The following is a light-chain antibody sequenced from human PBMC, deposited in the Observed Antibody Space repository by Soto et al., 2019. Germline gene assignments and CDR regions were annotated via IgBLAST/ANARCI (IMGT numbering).Light chain of an antibody. Sequence: QAVVTQESSLTVSPGRTVTLTCGSTTGAVTSGHYPYWFQQKPGQAPKTLIYDTIIKYSWTPVRFSGSLLGGKAALTLSGAQPEDEADYYCFLSYSGIVVFGGGTKLTVL. CDR3: FLSYSGIVV. J-gene: IGLJ2*01. V-gene: IGLV7-46*01. CDR2: DTI. CDR1: TGAVTSGHY.